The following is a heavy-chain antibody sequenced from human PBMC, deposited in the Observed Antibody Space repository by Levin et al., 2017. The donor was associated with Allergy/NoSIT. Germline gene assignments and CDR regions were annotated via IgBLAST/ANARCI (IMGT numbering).Heavy chain of an antibody. Sequence: SVKVSCKASGGTFSSYAISWVRQAPGQGLEWMGGIIPIFGTANYAQKFQGRVTITADKSTSTAYMELSSLRSEDTAVYYCARVRAVAGDYYYYGMDVWGQGTTVTVSS. CDR3: ARVRAVAGDYYYYGMDV. D-gene: IGHD6-19*01. CDR2: IIPIFGTA. CDR1: GGTFSSYA. V-gene: IGHV1-69*06. J-gene: IGHJ6*02.